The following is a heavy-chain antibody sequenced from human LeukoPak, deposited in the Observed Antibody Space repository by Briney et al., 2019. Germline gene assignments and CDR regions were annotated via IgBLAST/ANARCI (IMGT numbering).Heavy chain of an antibody. Sequence: ASVKVSCKASGGTFSSYAISWVRQAPGKGLEWMGGFDPEDGETIYAQKFQGRVTMTEDTSTDTAYMELSSLRSEDTAVYYCATDDYYGSGSYYHWGQGTLVTVSS. CDR1: GGTFSSYA. CDR3: ATDDYYGSGSYYH. D-gene: IGHD3-10*01. J-gene: IGHJ5*02. V-gene: IGHV1-24*01. CDR2: FDPEDGET.